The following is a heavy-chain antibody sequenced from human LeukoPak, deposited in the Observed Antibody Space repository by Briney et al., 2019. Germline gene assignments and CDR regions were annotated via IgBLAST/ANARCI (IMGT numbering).Heavy chain of an antibody. J-gene: IGHJ4*02. CDR3: ARLKAVAGMNLPPDY. D-gene: IGHD6-19*01. Sequence: SVKVSCKASGGTFSNYAISWVRQAPGQGLEWMGGIIPMFRTANYAQKFQGRVTITADESTSTAYMELSSLRAEDTAVYYCARLKAVAGMNLPPDYWGQGTLVTVSS. CDR2: IIPMFRTA. V-gene: IGHV1-69*13. CDR1: GGTFSNYA.